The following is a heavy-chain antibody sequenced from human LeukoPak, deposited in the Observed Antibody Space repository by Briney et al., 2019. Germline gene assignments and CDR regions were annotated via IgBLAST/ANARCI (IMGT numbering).Heavy chain of an antibody. CDR3: AKEASGYGYYFDY. CDR2: ISDSGGTT. V-gene: IGHV3-23*01. J-gene: IGHJ4*02. D-gene: IGHD3-10*01. CDR1: GFTFSSFA. Sequence: PGGSLRLSCVVSGFTFSSFAMSWVRQAPGKGLEWVSVISDSGGTTFYADSVKGRFTISRDNSKNTLYLQMSSLRAEDTAVYYCAKEASGYGYYFDYWGQGTLVTVSS.